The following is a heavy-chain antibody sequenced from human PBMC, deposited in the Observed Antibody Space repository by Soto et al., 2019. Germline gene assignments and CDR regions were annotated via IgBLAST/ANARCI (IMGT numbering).Heavy chain of an antibody. D-gene: IGHD5-12*01. CDR1: GGTFSDLA. CDR3: ATERVAEMATGGFFDN. V-gene: IGHV1-69*01. CDR2: VIPLFGTP. Sequence: QVHLVQSGAEVKKPGSSVKVSCKTSGGTFSDLAFSWVRQAPRQGLESVGGVIPLFGTPNYAQKFQGRVTISADESSSTVYMELRSLRSEDTAVYYCATERVAEMATGGFFDNWGRGTLVTVSS. J-gene: IGHJ4*02.